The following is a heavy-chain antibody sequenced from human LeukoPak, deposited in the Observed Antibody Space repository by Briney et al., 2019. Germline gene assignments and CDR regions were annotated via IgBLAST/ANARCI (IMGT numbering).Heavy chain of an antibody. D-gene: IGHD3-22*01. V-gene: IGHV3-74*01. CDR3: ARGGYYDDLDY. J-gene: IGHJ4*02. CDR2: INSDGSST. Sequence: GGSLRLSCGASGFTFRDYWMHWVRQAPGKGLVWVSRINSDGSSTSYADSVKGRFTISRDNAKNALYLQMNSLRAEDTAVYYCARGGYYDDLDYWGQGTLVTVSS. CDR1: GFTFRDYW.